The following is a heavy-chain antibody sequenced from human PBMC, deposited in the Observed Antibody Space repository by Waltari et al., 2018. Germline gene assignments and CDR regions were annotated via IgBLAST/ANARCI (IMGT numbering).Heavy chain of an antibody. CDR1: GFSFSNYW. CDR3: TRATAVSFDY. CDR2: INPGGSSI. J-gene: IGHJ4*02. Sequence: EVQLVESGGGLVQPGGSLRLSCAASGFSFSNYWIHWVRQAPGKGREWVSSINPGGSSIRHADSVRGRFTITRDNAKNTLYLQINSLRVDDTAVYYCTRATAVSFDYWGLGTLVTVSS. D-gene: IGHD6-19*01. V-gene: IGHV3-74*01.